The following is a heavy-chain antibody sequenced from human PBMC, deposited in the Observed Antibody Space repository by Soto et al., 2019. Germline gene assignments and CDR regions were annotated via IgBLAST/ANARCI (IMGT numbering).Heavy chain of an antibody. CDR2: ISAYNGNT. D-gene: IGHD1-7*01. CDR1: GYTFTSYG. J-gene: IGHJ6*02. CDR3: ARVITGTTFYYYYGMDG. V-gene: IGHV1-18*01. Sequence: QVQLVQSGAEVKKPGASVRVSCKASGYTFTSYGISWVRQAPGQGLEWMGWISAYNGNTNYAQKLQGRVTMTTDTSTSTVYMELRSLRSDDTAVYYCARVITGTTFYYYYGMDGWGQGTTVTVSS.